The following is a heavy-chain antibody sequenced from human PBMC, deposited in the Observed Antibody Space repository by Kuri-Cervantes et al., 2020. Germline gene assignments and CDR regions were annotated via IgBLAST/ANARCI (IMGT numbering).Heavy chain of an antibody. V-gene: IGHV3-53*05. CDR3: AKDSIVRGVIKIGFDY. CDR2: ISSGGST. D-gene: IGHD3-10*02. J-gene: IGHJ4*02. Sequence: GESLKISCAASGFTVSSNYMSWVRQAPGKGLEWVSVISSGGSTYYADSVKDRFTISRDNSKNTLYQQMYSLRAGDTAVYYCAKDSIVRGVIKIGFDYWGQGTLVTVSS. CDR1: GFTVSSNY.